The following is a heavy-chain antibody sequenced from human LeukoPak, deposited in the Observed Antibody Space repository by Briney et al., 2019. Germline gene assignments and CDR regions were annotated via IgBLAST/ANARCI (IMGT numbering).Heavy chain of an antibody. V-gene: IGHV3-7*03. CDR3: AKVEEHYDFWSGYFYYYYMDV. CDR1: GFTFSSYW. J-gene: IGHJ6*03. CDR2: IKQDGSEK. Sequence: GGSLRLSCAASGFTFSSYWMSWVRQAPGKGLEWVANIKQDGSEKYYVDSVKGRFTISRDNSKNTLYLQMNSLRAEDTAVYYCAKVEEHYDFWSGYFYYYYMDVWGKGTTVTVSS. D-gene: IGHD3-3*01.